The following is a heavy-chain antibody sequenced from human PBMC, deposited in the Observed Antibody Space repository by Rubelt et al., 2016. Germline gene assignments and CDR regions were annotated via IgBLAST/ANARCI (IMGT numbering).Heavy chain of an antibody. CDR2: IKRKTDGGTT. J-gene: IGHJ3*02. V-gene: IGHV3-15*07. Sequence: EVQLVESGGGLVKPGGSLRLSCAASDLTFTNAWMNWVRQAPGKGLEWVGHIKRKTDGGTTDYAAPVKGRFTISRDDSKNMLYLQMNSLKTEDTALYYCTTDHSCTSGWCSAFDIWGQGTMVTVSS. CDR1: DLTFTNAW. CDR3: TTDHSCTSGWCSAFDI. D-gene: IGHD6-19*01.